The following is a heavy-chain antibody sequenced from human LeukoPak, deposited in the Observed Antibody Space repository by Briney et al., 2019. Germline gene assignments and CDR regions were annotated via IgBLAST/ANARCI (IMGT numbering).Heavy chain of an antibody. Sequence: GGSLRLSCAAPGFTLSSYAMTWVRQAPGRGLEWVSSVDGGGGGTYYADSVKGRFTISRDNSKDTLYLQMNGLRAEDTAVYFCAKQSAGSAAWYSLHYDFWGQGTLVTVSS. CDR2: VDGGGGGT. J-gene: IGHJ4*02. V-gene: IGHV3-23*01. CDR1: GFTLSSYA. D-gene: IGHD6-13*01. CDR3: AKQSAGSAAWYSLHYDF.